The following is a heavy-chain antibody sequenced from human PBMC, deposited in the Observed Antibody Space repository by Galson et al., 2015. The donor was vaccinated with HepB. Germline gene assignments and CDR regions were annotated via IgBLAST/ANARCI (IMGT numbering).Heavy chain of an antibody. V-gene: IGHV5-51*01. D-gene: IGHD1-26*01. CDR1: GFSFTNYW. CDR2: IYLGDSIT. CDR3: ARVGVGAPDY. Sequence: QSGAEVKKPGESLKISCKGSGFSFTNYWIGWVRQMHGKGLEWMGSIYLGDSITRNSPSFQGQVTISADKSISTAYLQWSSLKASDTATYYCARVGVGAPDYWGQGTLVTVSS. J-gene: IGHJ4*02.